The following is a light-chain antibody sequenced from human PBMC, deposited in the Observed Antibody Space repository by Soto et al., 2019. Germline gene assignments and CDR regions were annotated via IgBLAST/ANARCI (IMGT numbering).Light chain of an antibody. J-gene: IGLJ3*02. CDR2: DVS. Sequence: QSALTQPASVSGSPGQSITISCTGTSSDVGGYNYVSWYQQHPGKAPKLMIYDVSNRPSGVSNRFSGSKSGNTASLTISGLHAEDEADYYCSSYTSSSTRVFGGGTKLTV. CDR3: SSYTSSSTRV. V-gene: IGLV2-14*01. CDR1: SSDVGGYNY.